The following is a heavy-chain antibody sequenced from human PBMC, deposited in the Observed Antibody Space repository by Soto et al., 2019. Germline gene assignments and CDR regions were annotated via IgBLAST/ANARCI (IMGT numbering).Heavy chain of an antibody. CDR3: AKAGDYRVGVA. J-gene: IGHJ5*02. Sequence: SETLSLTCDIYGDSVYDWWSWVRQPPGKGLEWIGEIHESGSANYNPSLKSRVTISVDKSNNQFSLKLNSVTAADTAVYYCAKAGDYRVGVAWGQGTLVTVSS. CDR2: IHESGSA. D-gene: IGHD7-27*01. CDR1: GDSVYDW. V-gene: IGHV4-4*02.